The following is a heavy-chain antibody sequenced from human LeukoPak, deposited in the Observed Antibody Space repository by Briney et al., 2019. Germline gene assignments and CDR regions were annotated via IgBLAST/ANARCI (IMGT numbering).Heavy chain of an antibody. Sequence: GGPLRLSCAASGFTFSRSWMSWVRQAPGKGLEWVANINQDGSEKYYVDSMKGRFTVSRDNARNSLYLQMDSLRAEDTAVYYCARGGTFVSDYWGQGTLVTVSS. CDR2: INQDGSEK. D-gene: IGHD1-1*01. V-gene: IGHV3-7*01. J-gene: IGHJ4*02. CDR3: ARGGTFVSDY. CDR1: GFTFSRSW.